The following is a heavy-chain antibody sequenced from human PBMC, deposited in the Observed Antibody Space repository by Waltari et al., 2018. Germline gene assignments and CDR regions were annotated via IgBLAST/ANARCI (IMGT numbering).Heavy chain of an antibody. CDR3: ARDLGSDYGNRDY. CDR2: INPNSGDT. D-gene: IGHD4-17*01. Sequence: QVHLVQTGAEVKKPGASVQVSCKASGYTFPGYYIQWVRRAPGQGLEWMVRINPNSGDTNYAQKFQGRVTLTRDTSINTAYMELSSLKSDDTAVYYCARDLGSDYGNRDYWGQGTLVTVPS. V-gene: IGHV1-2*06. CDR1: GYTFPGYY. J-gene: IGHJ4*02.